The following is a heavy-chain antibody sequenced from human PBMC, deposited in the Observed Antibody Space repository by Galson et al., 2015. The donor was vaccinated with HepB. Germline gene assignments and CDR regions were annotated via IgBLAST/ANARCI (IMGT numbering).Heavy chain of an antibody. J-gene: IGHJ4*02. D-gene: IGHD3-16*01. Sequence: SLRLSCAASGFNFATYTMHWVRQAPGKGLDWVAVISYDGANKFYTDSVKGRFTIPRDNSKNTVYLQMFSLRPEDTAVYYCAKEKMGAGDHWGQGTLVTVSS. CDR2: ISYDGANK. CDR1: GFNFATYT. CDR3: AKEKMGAGDH. V-gene: IGHV3-30-3*01.